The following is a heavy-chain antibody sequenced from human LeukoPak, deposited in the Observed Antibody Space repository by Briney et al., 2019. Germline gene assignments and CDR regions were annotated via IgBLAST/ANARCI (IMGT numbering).Heavy chain of an antibody. Sequence: ASVKVSCRASGYTFTVYAMHWVRQAPGQGPEYMGWIDTNTGNPTYAQGFTGRFVFPLDTSVSTAYLQISSLKAEDTAVYYCVAFDYGDYWGQGTLVTVSS. CDR3: VAFDYGDY. J-gene: IGHJ4*01. D-gene: IGHD3-3*01. CDR1: GYTFTVYA. V-gene: IGHV7-4-1*02. CDR2: IDTNTGNP.